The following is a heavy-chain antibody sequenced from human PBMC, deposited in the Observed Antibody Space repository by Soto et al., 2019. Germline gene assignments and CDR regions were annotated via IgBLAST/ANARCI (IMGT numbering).Heavy chain of an antibody. J-gene: IGHJ3*02. CDR2: IHAGNGYT. Sequence: QVQLVQSGAQVKKPGASVNVSCKASGYTFDNYALHWVRQAPGRRIEGMGWIHAGNGYTKYSQSFQGRVTITRDTSASTVDMDLSSLRSEDTAVYYCARVQYSGYDFKLAFDIWGQGTMVTVSS. CDR1: GYTFDNYA. CDR3: ARVQYSGYDFKLAFDI. D-gene: IGHD5-12*01. V-gene: IGHV1-3*01.